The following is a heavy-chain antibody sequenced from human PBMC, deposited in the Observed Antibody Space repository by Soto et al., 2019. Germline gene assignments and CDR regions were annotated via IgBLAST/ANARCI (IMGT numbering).Heavy chain of an antibody. Sequence: QVQLVQSGAEVKKPGSSVKVSCKASGGTFSRYAFSWVRQAPGQGLEWMGGIVPIYGTRGFAQKFQGRLTITADDPTRTAYMELSSLRSEDTAVYYCARDLEYYGSGSHYYYGMGVWGQGTTVTVSS. V-gene: IGHV1-69*01. CDR1: GGTFSRYA. CDR2: IVPIYGTR. J-gene: IGHJ6*02. CDR3: ARDLEYYGSGSHYYYGMGV. D-gene: IGHD3-10*01.